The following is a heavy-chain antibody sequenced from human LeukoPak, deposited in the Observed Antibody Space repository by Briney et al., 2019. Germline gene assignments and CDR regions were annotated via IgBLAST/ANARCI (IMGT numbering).Heavy chain of an antibody. CDR1: GYSISSGYY. J-gene: IGHJ4*02. D-gene: IGHD3-22*01. V-gene: IGHV4-38-2*01. Sequence: PSETLSLTCAVSGYSISSGYYWGWIRQPPGKGLEWIGSIYHSGSTYYNPSRKNRVTISGDTSKNQFSLKLSSVTAADTAVYYCARRKGDTYYYDSSGYRYYFDYWGQGTLVTVSS. CDR2: IYHSGST. CDR3: ARRKGDTYYYDSSGYRYYFDY.